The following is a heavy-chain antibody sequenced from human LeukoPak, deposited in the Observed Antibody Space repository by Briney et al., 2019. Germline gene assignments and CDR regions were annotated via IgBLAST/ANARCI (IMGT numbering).Heavy chain of an antibody. Sequence: GGSVKVSFKASGYTYTGYYMHWMRQAPGQGRDWMGWINPNSGDTNYAQKFQGRVTMTRDTTISTAYMELSSLRSDDTAVYYCARDPRTTKNALDIWGQGTMVTVSS. CDR1: GYTYTGYY. J-gene: IGHJ3*02. CDR3: ARDPRTTKNALDI. D-gene: IGHD4-11*01. V-gene: IGHV1-2*02. CDR2: INPNSGDT.